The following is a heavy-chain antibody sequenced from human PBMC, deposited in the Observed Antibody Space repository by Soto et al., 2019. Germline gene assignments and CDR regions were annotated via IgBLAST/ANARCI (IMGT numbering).Heavy chain of an antibody. V-gene: IGHV3-23*01. J-gene: IGHJ4*02. CDR3: ARGRSQTSFSFEY. CDR1: GFTFSSYS. Sequence: EVQLLESGGGLEQPGGSQRLSCAASGFTFSSYSMSWVRQAPGKGLEWVPLISGSGGNTYYADSVKGRFTVSRDNSKITLFLQMTSLRAEDTAVYYCARGRSQTSFSFEYWGQGTLVTVSS. CDR2: ISGSGGNT.